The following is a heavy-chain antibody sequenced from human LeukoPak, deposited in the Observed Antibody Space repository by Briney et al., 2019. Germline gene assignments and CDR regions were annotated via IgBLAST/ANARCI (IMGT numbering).Heavy chain of an antibody. D-gene: IGHD3-22*01. CDR3: ARALSGYFDY. CDR2: TNPNSGGG. J-gene: IGHJ4*02. Sequence: ASVKLSCKASGYTFTGYYMHWVREAPGQGLEWMGGTNPNSGGGDDAQKLQGRVTMTRSTATSTATMGLSRMRSDDTAVYYCARALSGYFDYWGQGTLVTVSS. V-gene: IGHV1-2*02. CDR1: GYTFTGYY.